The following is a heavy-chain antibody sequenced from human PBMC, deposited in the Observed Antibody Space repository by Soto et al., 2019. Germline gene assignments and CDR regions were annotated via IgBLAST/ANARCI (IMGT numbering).Heavy chain of an antibody. CDR3: ARSPRSSPYFDY. D-gene: IGHD6-13*01. V-gene: IGHV5-51*01. Sequence: PGEYLKISCQCSGYTFTNVWIAWVRHLPGQGLGYIGIIYPGDSETRYSPSFHGKVTISADRSIGTAYLQWSSLEASDSAFYFCARSPRSSPYFDYWDQGALVTVSS. J-gene: IGHJ4*02. CDR2: IYPGDSET. CDR1: GYTFTNVW.